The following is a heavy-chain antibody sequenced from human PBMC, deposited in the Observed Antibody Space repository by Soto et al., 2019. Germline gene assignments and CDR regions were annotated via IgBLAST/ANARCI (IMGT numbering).Heavy chain of an antibody. D-gene: IGHD3-16*01. Sequence: QVQLQESGPGLLTPSETLSLPCTVSGGSIGNYFWSWIRQPPGSGLDWIGYIYYNGDTRYNPSLESRGTMSVDTSKNQLSLKLTSVTAADTAVYYCARYRYPYAPGRWFDPWGQGTLVTVSS. CDR1: GGSIGNYF. CDR2: IYYNGDT. J-gene: IGHJ5*02. CDR3: ARYRYPYAPGRWFDP. V-gene: IGHV4-59*01.